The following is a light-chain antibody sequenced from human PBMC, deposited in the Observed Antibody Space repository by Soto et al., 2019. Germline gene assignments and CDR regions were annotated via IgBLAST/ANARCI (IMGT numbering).Light chain of an antibody. V-gene: IGLV2-14*01. CDR2: AVT. CDR1: SSDVGGYNY. Sequence: QSVLTQPASVSGSPGQSITISCTGTSSDVGGYNYVSWYQQHPGKAPKLMIYAVTDRPSGVSSRFSGPKSGNTASLTISGLQAEDEADYYCSSYTSSSTIFGTGTKVTVL. J-gene: IGLJ1*01. CDR3: SSYTSSSTI.